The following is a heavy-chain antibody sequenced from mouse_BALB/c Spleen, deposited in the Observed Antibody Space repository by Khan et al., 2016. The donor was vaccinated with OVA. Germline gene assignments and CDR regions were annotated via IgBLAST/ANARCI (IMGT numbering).Heavy chain of an antibody. CDR1: GYTFTSNT. D-gene: IGHD2-14*01. Sequence: VQLLQSGAELARPGASVKMSCEASGYTFTSNTMHWVKQRPGQGLEWIGYINPRSGYTNYNQKFKDKATLTADKSSSPAYMQLSSLTSEATAAFYCARRTTGYAMDYWGQGTAVIVSS. J-gene: IGHJ4*01. CDR3: ARRTTGYAMDY. V-gene: IGHV1-4*01. CDR2: INPRSGYT.